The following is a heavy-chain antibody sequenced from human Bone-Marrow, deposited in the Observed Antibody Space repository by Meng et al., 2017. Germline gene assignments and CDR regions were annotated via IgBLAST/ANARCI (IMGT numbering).Heavy chain of an antibody. D-gene: IGHD3-10*01. CDR1: GYTFTSYG. Sequence: ASVKVSCKASGYTFTSYGISWVRQAPGQGLEWMGWISAYNGNTNYAPKLQDRVTITTDTSTSTAYMELRSLRSDDTAVYYCARDRDFAGSESYTSFDNWGQGTLVTVSS. V-gene: IGHV1-18*01. CDR3: ARDRDFAGSESYTSFDN. J-gene: IGHJ4*02. CDR2: ISAYNGNT.